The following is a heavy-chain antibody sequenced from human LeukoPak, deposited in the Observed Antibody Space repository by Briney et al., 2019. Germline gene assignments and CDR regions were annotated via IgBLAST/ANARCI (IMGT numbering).Heavy chain of an antibody. V-gene: IGHV4-39*01. D-gene: IGHD6-6*01. CDR3: ARHVYSSSSGLNWFDP. CDR2: IHYSRST. J-gene: IGHJ5*02. Sequence: KASETLSLTCAASGGSISSSSYYWGWIRQPPGKGLEWIGSIHYSRSTYYNPSLKSRVTISVDTSKNQFSLRLSSVTAADTAVYYCARHVYSSSSGLNWFDPWGQGTLVTVSS. CDR1: GGSISSSSYY.